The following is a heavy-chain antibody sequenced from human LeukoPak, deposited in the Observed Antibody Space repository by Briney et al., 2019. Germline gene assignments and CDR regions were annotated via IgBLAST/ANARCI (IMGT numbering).Heavy chain of an antibody. D-gene: IGHD5-24*01. J-gene: IGHJ4*01. Sequence: SEILSLTCTVSGAYINSGAQYWGWIRQHPEKGLEWMGYVYRTGDTYYSPSFQSRIVMSVDTSKNQFSLRLSPVTAADTAVYFCAGKDGTSASFDYWGQGILVTVST. CDR1: GAYINSGAQY. CDR2: VYRTGDT. V-gene: IGHV4-31*03. CDR3: AGKDGTSASFDY.